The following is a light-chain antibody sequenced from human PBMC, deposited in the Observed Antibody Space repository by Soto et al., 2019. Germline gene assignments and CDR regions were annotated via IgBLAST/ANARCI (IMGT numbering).Light chain of an antibody. CDR1: SSNIGSNT. Sequence: QSVLTQPPSASGTPGQRVTISCSGSSSNIGSNTVNWYQQLPGTAPKLLIYSNNQRPSGVPDRFSGSKSGTSASLAISGLQYEDEADDYCAAWDDRLNGWVFGGGTKFTVL. V-gene: IGLV1-44*01. CDR3: AAWDDRLNGWV. CDR2: SNN. J-gene: IGLJ3*02.